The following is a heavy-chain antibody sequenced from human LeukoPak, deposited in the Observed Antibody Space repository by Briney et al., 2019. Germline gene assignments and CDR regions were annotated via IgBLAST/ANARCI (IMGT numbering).Heavy chain of an antibody. CDR1: GFTFSSYA. Sequence: GGSLRLSCVASGFTFSSYAMTWLRQAPGKGLEWVSSFSGGDGSPYHADSVKGRFTISRDNSKSTLYLQMNSLRAEDTAIYYCAKNGWLRSSGLWGDYWGQGALVTVSS. J-gene: IGHJ4*02. V-gene: IGHV3-23*01. D-gene: IGHD5-12*01. CDR2: FSGGDGSP. CDR3: AKNGWLRSSGLWGDY.